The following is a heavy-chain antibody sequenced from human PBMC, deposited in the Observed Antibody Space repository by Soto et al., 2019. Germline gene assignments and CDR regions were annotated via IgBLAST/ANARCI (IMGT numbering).Heavy chain of an antibody. J-gene: IGHJ4*02. D-gene: IGHD6-19*01. Sequence: QVQLVESGGGVVQPGRSLRLSCVASGFSISTYAMHWVRQAPGKGLEWVAVISSDGTNKYYADSVKGRFTIARDNSKNTVYLYINSLGADDTALVFCAKDKGSSVWYFDHWGQGTLGTGSS. CDR2: ISSDGTNK. V-gene: IGHV3-30*18. CDR1: GFSISTYA. CDR3: AKDKGSSVWYFDH.